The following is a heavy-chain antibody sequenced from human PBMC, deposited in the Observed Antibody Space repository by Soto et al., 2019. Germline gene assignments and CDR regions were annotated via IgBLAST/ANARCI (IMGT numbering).Heavy chain of an antibody. Sequence: QEQLVESGGGVVQPGRSLRLSCVTSGFTFNNYGMHWVRQAPGKGLEWVALISIDGSNKYYGDSVKGRFTISRDNSKKTLYLQMNSLRGEDTAVYYCAKDLPGWLPFPTSSRYWGQGTLVTVSS. CDR1: GFTFNNYG. CDR3: AKDLPGWLPFPTSSRY. CDR2: ISIDGSNK. D-gene: IGHD2-15*01. J-gene: IGHJ4*02. V-gene: IGHV3-30*18.